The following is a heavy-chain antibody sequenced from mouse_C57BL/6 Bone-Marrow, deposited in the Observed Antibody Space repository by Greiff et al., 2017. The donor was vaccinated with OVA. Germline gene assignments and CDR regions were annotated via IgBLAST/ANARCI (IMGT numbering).Heavy chain of an antibody. CDR2: IHPNSGST. V-gene: IGHV1-64*01. D-gene: IGHD1-1*01. CDR3: AIITTVGDFDY. CDR1: GYTFTSYW. Sequence: VQLQQPGAELVKPGASVKLSCKASGYTFTSYWMHWVKQRPGQGLEWIGMIHPNSGSTNYNEKFKSKATLTVDKSSSTAYMQLSSLTSEDSAVYYCAIITTVGDFDYWGQGTTLTVSS. J-gene: IGHJ2*01.